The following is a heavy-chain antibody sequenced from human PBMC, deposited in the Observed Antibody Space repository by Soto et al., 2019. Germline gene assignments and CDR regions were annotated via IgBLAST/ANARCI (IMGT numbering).Heavy chain of an antibody. D-gene: IGHD4-17*01. V-gene: IGHV1-18*04. CDR1: GYIFSDYG. CDR2: ISGYSGNA. CDR3: AKRTSGTTWGESDY. J-gene: IGHJ4*02. Sequence: QVQVMQSGAEVKKPGDSVKVSCKTSGYIFSDYGINWVRQAPGQGLEWMGWISGYSGNANLAQKFQGRVTMTTDKSTRTAYMELRRPRSDDTAVYYCAKRTSGTTWGESDYWGPGTLVTVSS.